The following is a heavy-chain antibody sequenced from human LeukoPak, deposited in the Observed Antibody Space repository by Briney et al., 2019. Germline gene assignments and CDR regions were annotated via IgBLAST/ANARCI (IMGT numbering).Heavy chain of an antibody. J-gene: IGHJ6*02. Sequence: SETLSLTCTVSGGSISSGGYYWSWIRQHPGKGLEWIGYIYYSGSTYYNPSLKSRVTISVDTSKNQFSLKLSSVTAADTAVYYCARGDMVRGVTTNYYYYGMDVWGQGTTATVSS. V-gene: IGHV4-31*03. CDR2: IYYSGST. CDR3: ARGDMVRGVTTNYYYYGMDV. D-gene: IGHD3-10*01. CDR1: GGSISSGGYY.